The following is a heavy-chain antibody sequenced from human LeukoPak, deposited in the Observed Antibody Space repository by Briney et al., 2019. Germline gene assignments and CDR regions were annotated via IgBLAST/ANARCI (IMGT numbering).Heavy chain of an antibody. CDR2: MSYDEKK. D-gene: IGHD2-21*02. CDR1: GFTFSDYG. J-gene: IGHJ4*02. V-gene: IGHV3-30*18. CDR3: AKIGDGGFNDY. Sequence: GGSLRLSCAASGFTFSDYGLYWVRQAPGKGLEWVATMSYDEKKYHADSVKGRFTISRDNSKSTLYLQMNGLRAEDTAVYYCAKIGDGGFNDYWGQGTLVTVSS.